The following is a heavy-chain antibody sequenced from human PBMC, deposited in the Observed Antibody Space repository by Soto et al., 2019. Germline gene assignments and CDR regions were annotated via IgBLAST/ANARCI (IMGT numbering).Heavy chain of an antibody. CDR1: GGSISSSSYY. D-gene: IGHD6-6*01. CDR2: LYYSWST. CDR3: ARLLTVHSSWFAP. V-gene: IGHV4-39*01. J-gene: IGHJ5*02. Sequence: SETLSLTCTVSGGSISSSSYYLGWIRHPPGKGLEWIGSLYYSWSTYYNPSLKSRVTISVDTSKNQFSLKLSSLTSADTAVYCCARLLTVHSSWFAPSGQGTFVTVSS.